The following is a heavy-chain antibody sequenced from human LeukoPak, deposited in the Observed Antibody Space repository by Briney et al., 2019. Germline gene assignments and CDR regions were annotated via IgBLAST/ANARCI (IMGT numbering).Heavy chain of an antibody. CDR2: IYTSGST. D-gene: IGHD2-2*01. J-gene: IGHJ4*02. Sequence: SETLSLTCTVSGGSISSYYWSWIRQPAGKGLEWIGRIYTSGSTNYNPSLKSRVTISVDTSKNQFSLKLSSVTAADTAVYYCARDRGYCSSTSCYGDFDYWGQGTLVTVSS. CDR3: ARDRGYCSSTSCYGDFDY. CDR1: GGSISSYY. V-gene: IGHV4-4*07.